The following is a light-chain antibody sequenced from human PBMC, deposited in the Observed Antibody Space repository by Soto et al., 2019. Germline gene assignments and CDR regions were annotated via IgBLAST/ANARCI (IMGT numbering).Light chain of an antibody. V-gene: IGKV1-5*03. CDR1: PTIRSW. Sequence: DIQMTQSPSTLSASVGDRVTMTCRASPTIRSWLAWYQQKPGKAPNLLIYGASSLDSRVPSRFSGSGSGTEFTISVSSLQPEDFAPYYCQEYNPYSGLSVGGGTKVEVK. CDR2: GAS. CDR3: QEYNPYSGLS. J-gene: IGKJ4*01.